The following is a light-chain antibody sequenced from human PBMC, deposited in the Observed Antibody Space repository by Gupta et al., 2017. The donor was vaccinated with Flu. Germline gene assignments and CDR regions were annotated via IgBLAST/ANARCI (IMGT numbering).Light chain of an antibody. V-gene: IGLV1-44*01. CDR2: INN. CDR3: VVWDDSRNGQV. CDR1: SSNIGRNT. J-gene: IGLJ2*01. Sequence: QSVLTQPPSASGHPGQRVTISCSGGSSNIGRNTVNWYQQHHRGTAPNLLIYINNQRPSGVPARFSGSKSDTSATLAISVLQSEDEADYYCVVWDDSRNGQVFGGGTKLTVL.